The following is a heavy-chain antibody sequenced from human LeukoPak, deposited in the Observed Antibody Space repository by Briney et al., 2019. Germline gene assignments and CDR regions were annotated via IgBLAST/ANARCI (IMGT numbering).Heavy chain of an antibody. Sequence: ASVKVSCKASGYTFTVYYVHWVRQAPAQGLVWMGWLNPNSGGTNYAQKFQGRVTMTRDTSISTAYVELSSLTSDDTAVYYCARVGGYCTTTSCSYGMDVWGQGTTVTVSS. J-gene: IGHJ6*02. CDR1: GYTFTVYY. CDR2: LNPNSGGT. CDR3: ARVGGYCTTTSCSYGMDV. V-gene: IGHV1-2*02. D-gene: IGHD2-2*01.